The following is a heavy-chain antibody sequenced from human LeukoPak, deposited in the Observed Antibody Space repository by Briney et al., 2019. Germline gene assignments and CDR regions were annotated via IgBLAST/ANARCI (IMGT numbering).Heavy chain of an antibody. Sequence: GGSLRLSCAASGFTFSGYWMHWVRQAPGKGLVWVSRINSDGSSTSYADSVKGRFTISRDNAKNTLYLQMNSLRAEDTAVYYCAQGAIFGVVIIYWGQGTLVTVSS. CDR1: GFTFSGYW. D-gene: IGHD3-3*01. V-gene: IGHV3-74*01. CDR3: AQGAIFGVVIIY. CDR2: INSDGSST. J-gene: IGHJ4*02.